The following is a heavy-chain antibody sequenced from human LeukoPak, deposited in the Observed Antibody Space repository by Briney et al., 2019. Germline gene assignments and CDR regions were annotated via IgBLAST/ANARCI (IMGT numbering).Heavy chain of an antibody. CDR3: ARDRNYYDSSGCFDY. CDR1: GYTFTGYY. Sequence: ASVKVSCKASGYTFTGYYMHWVRQAPGQGLEWMGWINPSSGGTNYAQKFQGRVTMTRDTSISTAYMELSRLRSDDTAVYYCARDRNYYDSSGCFDYWGQGTLVTVSS. CDR2: INPSSGGT. D-gene: IGHD3-22*01. J-gene: IGHJ4*02. V-gene: IGHV1-2*02.